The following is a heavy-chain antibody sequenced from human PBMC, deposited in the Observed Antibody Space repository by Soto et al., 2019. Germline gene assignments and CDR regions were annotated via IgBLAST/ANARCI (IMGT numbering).Heavy chain of an antibody. D-gene: IGHD4-17*01. CDR2: IYHSGST. CDR1: VVSIRSYY. CDR3: ASSYYGDYAIDY. V-gene: IGHV4-30-2*01. J-gene: IGHJ4*02. Sequence: PSETLSLTCTVSVVSIRSYYWSWIRQPPGKGLEWIGYIYHSGSTYYNPSLKGRVTISVDRSKNQFSLKLSSVTAADTAVYYCASSYYGDYAIDYWGQGTLVTSPQ.